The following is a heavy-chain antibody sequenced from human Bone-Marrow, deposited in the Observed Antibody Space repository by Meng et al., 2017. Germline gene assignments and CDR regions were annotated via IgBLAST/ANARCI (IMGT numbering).Heavy chain of an antibody. CDR3: ARGVVRNWNYLP. D-gene: IGHD1-7*01. V-gene: IGHV4-34*01. CDR2: INHSGST. CDR1: GGSFSGSY. Sequence: VQLQQWGAGLLKPSEPLSLTCAVYGGSFSGSYWSWIRQPPGKGLEWIGEINHSGSTNYNPSLKSRVTISVDTSKNQFSLKLSSVTAADTAVYYCARGVVRNWNYLPWGQGTLVTVSS. J-gene: IGHJ5*02.